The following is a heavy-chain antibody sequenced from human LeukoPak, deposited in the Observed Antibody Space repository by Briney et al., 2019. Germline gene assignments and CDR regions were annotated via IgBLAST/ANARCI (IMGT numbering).Heavy chain of an antibody. CDR3: ARLHYYDSSGYYPDLDY. CDR2: IYYSGST. D-gene: IGHD3-22*01. CDR1: GGSISSGGYY. V-gene: IGHV4-31*03. J-gene: IGHJ4*02. Sequence: SQNLSLTCTVSGGSISSGGYYWSWIRQHPGKGLEWIGYIYYSGSTYYNPSLKSRVTISVDTSKNQFSLKLSSVTAADTAVYYCARLHYYDSSGYYPDLDYWGQGTLVTVSS.